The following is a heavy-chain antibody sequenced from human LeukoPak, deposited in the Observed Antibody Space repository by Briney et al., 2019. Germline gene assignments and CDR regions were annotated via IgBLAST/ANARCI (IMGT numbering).Heavy chain of an antibody. CDR2: IISSSIYI. D-gene: IGHD3-3*01. V-gene: IGHV3-21*01. J-gene: IGHJ4*02. CDR1: GFIFSHYT. CDR3: TTDVYDFWSGYYKGGDYYFDY. Sequence: GGSLRLSCAASGFIFSHYTMNWVRQAPGKGLEWVSSIISSSIYIYYADSVKGRFTISRDNAKNSLYLQMNSLRAEDTAVYYCTTDVYDFWSGYYKGGDYYFDYWGQGTLVTVSS.